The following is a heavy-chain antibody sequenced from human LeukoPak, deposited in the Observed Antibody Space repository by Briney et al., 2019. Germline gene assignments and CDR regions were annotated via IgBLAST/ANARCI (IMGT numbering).Heavy chain of an antibody. Sequence: PGGSLRLSCAASGFTFSSYAMSWVRQAPGKGLEWVSAISGSGGSTYYADSVKGRFTISRDNSKNTLYLQMNSLRAEDTAVYYCAKDAAYYYDSSDLYYYYYMDVWGKGTTVTVSS. CDR3: AKDAAYYYDSSDLYYYYYMDV. CDR2: ISGSGGST. V-gene: IGHV3-23*01. CDR1: GFTFSSYA. D-gene: IGHD3-22*01. J-gene: IGHJ6*03.